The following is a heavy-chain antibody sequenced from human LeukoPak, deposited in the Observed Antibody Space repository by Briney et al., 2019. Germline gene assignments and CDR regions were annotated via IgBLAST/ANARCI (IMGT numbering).Heavy chain of an antibody. CDR3: ARLRYSHFGVLYGMDV. CDR1: GGSISSYY. V-gene: IGHV4-59*01. J-gene: IGHJ6*02. D-gene: IGHD3-9*01. Sequence: PSQTLSLTCTVSGGSISSYYWSWIRQPPGKGLEWIGYIYYSGSTNYNPSLKSRVTISVDTSKNQFSLKLSSVTAADTAVYYCARLRYSHFGVLYGMDVWGQGTTVTVSS. CDR2: IYYSGST.